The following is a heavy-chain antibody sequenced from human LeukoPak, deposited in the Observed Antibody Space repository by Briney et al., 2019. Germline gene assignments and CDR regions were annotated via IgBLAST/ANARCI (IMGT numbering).Heavy chain of an antibody. V-gene: IGHV3-74*01. Sequence: GGSLRLSCAASGFTFSSYWMSWVRQAPGKGLVWVSRINSDGSSTSYADSVKGRFTISRDNAKNTLYLQMNSLRVEDTAVYYCARDRRDAYNFNYWGQGTLVTVSS. CDR2: INSDGSST. CDR3: ARDRRDAYNFNY. J-gene: IGHJ4*02. CDR1: GFTFSSYW. D-gene: IGHD5-24*01.